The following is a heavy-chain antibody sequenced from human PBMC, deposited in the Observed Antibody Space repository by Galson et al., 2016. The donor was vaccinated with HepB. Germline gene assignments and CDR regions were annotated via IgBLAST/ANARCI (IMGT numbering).Heavy chain of an antibody. V-gene: IGHV4-31*03. J-gene: IGHJ4*02. Sequence: TLSLTCTVSGGSISSRGYYWSWIRQHPGKGLEWIGCIYDTGSTYYNPSPKSRVTMSGDTSKKQFSLRLNSVPAADTAVYYCAATYYYDPSGNYRDDYWGQGTLVTVSS. CDR3: AATYYYDPSGNYRDDY. CDR2: IYDTGST. D-gene: IGHD3-22*01. CDR1: GGSISSRGYY.